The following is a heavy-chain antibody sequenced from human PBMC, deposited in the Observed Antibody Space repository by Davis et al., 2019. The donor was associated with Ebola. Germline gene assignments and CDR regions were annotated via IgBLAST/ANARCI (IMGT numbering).Heavy chain of an antibody. CDR1: GYTFTGYY. J-gene: IGHJ3*02. Sequence: ASVKVSCKASGYTFTGYYMHWVRQAPGQGLEWMGWINPNSGGTNYAQKFQGWVTMTRDTSISTAYMELSRLRSDDTAVYYCARRGGTKHLDAFDIWDQGTMVTVSS. CDR2: INPNSGGT. V-gene: IGHV1-2*04. D-gene: IGHD3-16*01. CDR3: ARRGGTKHLDAFDI.